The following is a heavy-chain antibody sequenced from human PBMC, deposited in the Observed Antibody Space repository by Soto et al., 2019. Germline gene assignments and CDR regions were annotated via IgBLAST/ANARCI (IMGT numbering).Heavy chain of an antibody. Sequence: GXSVKVSFKASGGTFINYAISWVRQAPRQGLEWMGGIIPIFGTANYAQKFQGRVTITADESTNTAYMELSSLRSEDTAVYYCASFRSRSGSYPPFGFWGQGTLVTVSS. D-gene: IGHD3-10*01. CDR3: ASFRSRSGSYPPFGF. CDR1: GGTFINYA. V-gene: IGHV1-69*13. CDR2: IIPIFGTA. J-gene: IGHJ4*02.